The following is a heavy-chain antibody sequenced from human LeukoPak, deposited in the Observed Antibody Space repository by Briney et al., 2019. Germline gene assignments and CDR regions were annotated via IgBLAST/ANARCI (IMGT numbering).Heavy chain of an antibody. D-gene: IGHD1-1*01. CDR3: VRDVGYFHFDS. V-gene: IGHV3-7*01. J-gene: IGHJ4*02. CDR1: GFSFGSFW. Sequence: GGSLRLSCVASGFSFGSFWMTWIRQAPGKGLEWVGHINEDGSQTNYIDSVTGRFTISRDNTKDSLYLQMNSLRAEDTAVYFCVRDVGYFHFDSWGQGILVTVSS. CDR2: INEDGSQT.